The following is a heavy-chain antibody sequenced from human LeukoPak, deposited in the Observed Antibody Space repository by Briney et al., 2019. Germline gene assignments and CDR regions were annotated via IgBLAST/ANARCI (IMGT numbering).Heavy chain of an antibody. J-gene: IGHJ4*02. CDR1: GGSINSHY. CDR2: IYYSERT. D-gene: IGHD6-19*01. Sequence: PSETLSLTCTVPGGSINSHYWSWIRQPPGKGLQWIGDIYYSERTNYNPSLRSRVTISVDTSKNQLSLKLTSVLAADTAMYYCVRRDNTGWNYFDHWGQGILVTVSS. CDR3: VRRDNTGWNYFDH. V-gene: IGHV4-59*08.